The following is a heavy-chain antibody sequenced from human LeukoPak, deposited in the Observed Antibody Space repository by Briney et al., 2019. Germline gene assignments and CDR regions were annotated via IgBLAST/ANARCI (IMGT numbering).Heavy chain of an antibody. D-gene: IGHD6-13*01. CDR1: GGSFSGYY. CDR2: INHSGST. Sequence: PSETLSLTCAVYGGSFSGYYWSWIRQPPGKGLEWIGEINHSGSTNYNPSLKSRVTISVDTSKNQFSLKLSSVTAADTAVYYCARGGPRAAAGTILHYWGQGTLVTASS. CDR3: ARGGPRAAAGTILHY. V-gene: IGHV4-34*01. J-gene: IGHJ4*02.